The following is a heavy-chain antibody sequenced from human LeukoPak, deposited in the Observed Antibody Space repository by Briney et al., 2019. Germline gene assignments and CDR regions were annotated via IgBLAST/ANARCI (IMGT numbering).Heavy chain of an antibody. J-gene: IGHJ4*02. D-gene: IGHD6-19*01. CDR1: GFTFSSYR. CDR2: ISSGSTTI. Sequence: GGSLRLSCAASGFTFSSYRMNWVRQAPGKGLEWVSYISSGSTTIYYADSVKGRFTISRDNAKNSLYLQMNSLGDEDTAVYYCARYDSGWYDYWGQGTLVTVSS. CDR3: ARYDSGWYDY. V-gene: IGHV3-48*02.